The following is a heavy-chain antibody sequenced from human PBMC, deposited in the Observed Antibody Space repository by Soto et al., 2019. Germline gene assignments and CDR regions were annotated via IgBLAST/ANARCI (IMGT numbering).Heavy chain of an antibody. CDR3: AHRRDTAMGVYFDY. CDR2: IYWDDDK. Sequence: QITLKESGPTLVKPTQTLTLTCTFSGFSLSTSGVGVGWIRQPPGKALEWLALIYWDDDKRYSPSLKSRLTITKDTSKNQVVLTMTNMDPVDTATYYCAHRRDTAMGVYFDYWVQGTLVTVSS. V-gene: IGHV2-5*02. J-gene: IGHJ4*02. D-gene: IGHD5-18*01. CDR1: GFSLSTSGVG.